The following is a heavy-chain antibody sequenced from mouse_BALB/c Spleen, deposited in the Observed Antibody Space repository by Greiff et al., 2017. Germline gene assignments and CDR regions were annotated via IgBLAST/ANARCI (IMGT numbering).Heavy chain of an antibody. Sequence: EVQVVESGGGLVKPGGSLKLSCAASGFTFSSYAMSWVRQTPEKRLEWVATISSGGSYTYYPDSVKGRFTISRDNAKNTLYLQMSSLRSEDTAMYYCARHRDHYFDYWGQGTTLTVSS. CDR1: GFTFSSYA. CDR2: ISSGGSYT. D-gene: IGHD3-3*01. V-gene: IGHV5-9-3*01. CDR3: ARHRDHYFDY. J-gene: IGHJ2*01.